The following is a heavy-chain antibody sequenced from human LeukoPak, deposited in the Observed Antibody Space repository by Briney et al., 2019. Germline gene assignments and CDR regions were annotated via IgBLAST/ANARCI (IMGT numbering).Heavy chain of an antibody. Sequence: SETLSLTCTVSGGSITSSFYWSWIRQSPGKGLEWIGYIYNSGGTKYNPSLKSRLTISVDTSKNQFSLNLSSVTAADTAVYFCARASVLLSADYWGQGTLVTVSS. CDR3: ARASVLLSADY. CDR1: GGSITSSFY. J-gene: IGHJ4*02. V-gene: IGHV4-59*01. D-gene: IGHD3-16*01. CDR2: IYNSGGT.